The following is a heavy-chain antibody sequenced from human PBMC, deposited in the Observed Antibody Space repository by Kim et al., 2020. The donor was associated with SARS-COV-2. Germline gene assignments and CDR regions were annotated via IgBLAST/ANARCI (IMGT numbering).Heavy chain of an antibody. CDR3: ARSWMGSTHSFDY. V-gene: IGHV4-39*01. CDR1: GGSISSSSHY. J-gene: IGHJ4*02. D-gene: IGHD5-12*01. CDR2: IYYSGST. Sequence: SETLSLTCTVSGGSISSSSHYWGWIRQPPGKGLEWIGSIYYSGSTYYSPSLKSRVTISVDTSKNQFSLKLTSVTAADTAVYYCARSWMGSTHSFDYWGQGTLVTVSS.